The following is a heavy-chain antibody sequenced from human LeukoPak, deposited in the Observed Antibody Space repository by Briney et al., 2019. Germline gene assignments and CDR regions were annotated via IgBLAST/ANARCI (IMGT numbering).Heavy chain of an antibody. CDR1: GFTFSSYA. D-gene: IGHD3-10*01. V-gene: IGHV3-64D*06. J-gene: IGHJ4*02. Sequence: GGSLRLSCSASGFTFSSYAMHWVRQAPGTGLEYVSTISSNEITTYYADSVKGRFTISRDNSKNTVYLQMSSLRAEDTAVYYCVRDLIGFADYWGQGTLVTVSS. CDR2: ISSNEITT. CDR3: VRDLIGFADY.